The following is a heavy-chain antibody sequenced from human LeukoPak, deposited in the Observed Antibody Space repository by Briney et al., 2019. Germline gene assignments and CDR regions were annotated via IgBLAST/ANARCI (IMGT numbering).Heavy chain of an antibody. D-gene: IGHD6-19*01. CDR2: IRYDGSNK. Sequence: GGSLRLSCAASGFTFSSYGMHWVRQAPGKGLEWVAFIRYDGSNKYYADSVKGRFTISRDNSKNTLYLQMNSLRAEDTAVYYCAKDLVAVAGIGVYDYWGQGTLVTVSS. CDR1: GFTFSSYG. V-gene: IGHV3-30*02. CDR3: AKDLVAVAGIGVYDY. J-gene: IGHJ4*02.